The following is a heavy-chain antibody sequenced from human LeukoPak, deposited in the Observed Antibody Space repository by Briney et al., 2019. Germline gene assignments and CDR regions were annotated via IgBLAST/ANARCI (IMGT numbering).Heavy chain of an antibody. CDR2: ISWNSGSI. V-gene: IGHV3-9*01. Sequence: GGSLRLSCAASGFTFDGYAMHWVRQAPGKGLEWVSGISWNSGSIGYADSVKGRFTISRDNAKNSLYLQMNSLRAEDTALYYCAKARKEMATIVDYFDYWGQGTLVTVSS. J-gene: IGHJ4*02. D-gene: IGHD5-24*01. CDR3: AKARKEMATIVDYFDY. CDR1: GFTFDGYA.